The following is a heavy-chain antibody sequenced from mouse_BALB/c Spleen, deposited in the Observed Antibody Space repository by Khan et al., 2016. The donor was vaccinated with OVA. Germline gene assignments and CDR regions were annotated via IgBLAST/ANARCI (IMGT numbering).Heavy chain of an antibody. CDR2: ISDGGSYT. CDR3: ARGGYGSFAY. J-gene: IGHJ3*01. D-gene: IGHD1-1*01. CDR1: GFTFSDYY. Sequence: EVELVESGGGLVKPGGSLKLSCAASGFTFSDYYTYWVRQTPEKRLEWFATISDGGSYTSYLDSVKGRFTISRDSAKNNLFLQLSSLKSEDTAMYYCARGGYGSFAYWGQGTLVTVSA. V-gene: IGHV5-4*02.